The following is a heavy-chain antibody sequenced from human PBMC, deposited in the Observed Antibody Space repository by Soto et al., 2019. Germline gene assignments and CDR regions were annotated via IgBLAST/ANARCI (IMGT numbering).Heavy chain of an antibody. D-gene: IGHD6-13*01. V-gene: IGHV2-5*01. CDR3: AHSGYSSSGRWFDP. J-gene: IGHJ5*02. CDR1: GFSLSTSGVG. Sequence: PTLVNPTQTLTLTCTFSGFSLSTSGVGVGWIRQPPGKALEWLALIYWNDDKRYSPSLKSRLTITKDTSKNQVVLTMTNMDPADTATYYCAHSGYSSSGRWFDPWGQGTLVTVSS. CDR2: IYWNDDK.